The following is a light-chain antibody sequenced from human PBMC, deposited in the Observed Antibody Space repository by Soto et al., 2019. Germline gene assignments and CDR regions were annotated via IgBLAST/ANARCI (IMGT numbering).Light chain of an antibody. Sequence: DIQLTQSPSFLSASVGDRVTITCRASQDIASYLAWYHQKPGKAPKLLIHTASTLQSGVPSRFSGSGSGTDFTLTISSLQPEDFASYYCQQRHSYPITFGQGTRLET. V-gene: IGKV1-9*01. CDR3: QQRHSYPIT. CDR2: TAS. CDR1: QDIASY. J-gene: IGKJ5*01.